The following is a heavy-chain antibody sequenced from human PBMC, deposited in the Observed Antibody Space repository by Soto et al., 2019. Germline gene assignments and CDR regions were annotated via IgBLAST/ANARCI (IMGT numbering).Heavy chain of an antibody. CDR2: VYSGGST. D-gene: IGHD6-13*01. J-gene: IGHJ6*02. V-gene: IGHV3-53*01. CDR3: ARDYTAAAGYGMDV. CDR1: GFTVSSNY. Sequence: GGSLRLSYAASGFTVSSNYMSWVRQAPGKGLEWVSVVYSGGSTYYADSVKGRFTISRDNSKNTLYLQMNSLRAEDTAVYYCARDYTAAAGYGMDVWGQGTTVTVSS.